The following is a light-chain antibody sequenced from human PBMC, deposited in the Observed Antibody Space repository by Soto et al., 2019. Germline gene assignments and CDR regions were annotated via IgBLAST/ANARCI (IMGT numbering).Light chain of an antibody. Sequence: DIQMTQSPSTLSASVGDRVTITCRASQSISSWLAWYQQKPGKAPKLLIYKASSLESGVPSRFGGSGSGTEFTFTISSLQPDDCATYYCQQYNSFSHTFGRGTKLEI. CDR2: KAS. J-gene: IGKJ2*01. CDR3: QQYNSFSHT. V-gene: IGKV1-5*03. CDR1: QSISSW.